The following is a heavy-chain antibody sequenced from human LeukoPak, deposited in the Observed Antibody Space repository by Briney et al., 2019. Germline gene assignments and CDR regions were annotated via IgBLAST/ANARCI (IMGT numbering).Heavy chain of an antibody. CDR1: GFTFSSYG. V-gene: IGHV3-30*03. Sequence: PGGSLRLSCAASGFTFSSYGMHWVRQAPGKGLEWVAVISYDGSNKYYADSVKGRFTISRDNSKNTLYLQMNSLRAEDTAVYYCARDFSAGTFDYWGQGTLVTVSS. J-gene: IGHJ4*02. CDR3: ARDFSAGTFDY. D-gene: IGHD3-3*01. CDR2: ISYDGSNK.